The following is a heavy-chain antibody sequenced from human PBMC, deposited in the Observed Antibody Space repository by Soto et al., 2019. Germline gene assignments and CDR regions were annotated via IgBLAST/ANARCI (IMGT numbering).Heavy chain of an antibody. V-gene: IGHV3-21*01. D-gene: IGHD2-2*01. J-gene: IGHJ6*02. CDR2: ISSSSSYI. CDR1: GFTFSSYS. CDR3: ARVGVVPAMDV. Sequence: PVGSLRLSCAASGFTFSSYSMNWVRQAPGKGLEWVSSISSSSSYIYYADSVKGRFTISRGNAKNSLYLQMNSLRAEDTAVYYCARVGVVPAMDVWGQGTTVTVSS.